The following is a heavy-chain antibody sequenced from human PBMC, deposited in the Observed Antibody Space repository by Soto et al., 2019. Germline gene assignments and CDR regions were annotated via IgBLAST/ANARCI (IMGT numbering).Heavy chain of an antibody. V-gene: IGHV4-30-4*01. J-gene: IGHJ5*02. Sequence: SETLALTCTVSGGSISSRDCYWIGIRQPPGKGLEWIGYIYYSGSTYYNPSLKSRVTISVDTSKNQFSLKLSSVTAADTAVYYCARPPEGALSPFDPWGQGTLVTVSS. D-gene: IGHD3-16*01. CDR2: IYYSGST. CDR1: GGSISSRDCY. CDR3: ARPPEGALSPFDP.